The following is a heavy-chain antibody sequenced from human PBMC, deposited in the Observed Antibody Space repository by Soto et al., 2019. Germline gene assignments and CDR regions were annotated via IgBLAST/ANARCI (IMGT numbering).Heavy chain of an antibody. V-gene: IGHV3-48*01. CDR3: ARDAPPDDY. CDR1: GFTFSSYS. CDR2: ISSSSSTI. Sequence: GGSLRLSCAASGFTFSSYSMNWVRQAPGKGLEWVSYISSSSSTIYYADSVKGRFTISRGDAKNSLYLQMNSLRAEDTAVYYCARDAPPDDYWGQGTLVTVSS. J-gene: IGHJ4*02.